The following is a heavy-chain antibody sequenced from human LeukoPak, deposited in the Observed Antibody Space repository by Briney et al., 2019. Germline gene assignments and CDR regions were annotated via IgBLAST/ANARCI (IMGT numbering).Heavy chain of an antibody. V-gene: IGHV1-18*01. CDR3: AREGGSSPKYYYGMDV. J-gene: IGHJ6*02. Sequence: ASVKVSCRASGYTFTSYGISWVRQAPGQGLEWMGWISAYNGNTNYAQKLQGRVTMTTDTSTSTAYMELRSLRSDDTAVYYCAREGGSSPKYYYGMDVWGQGTTVTVSS. CDR1: GYTFTSYG. CDR2: ISAYNGNT.